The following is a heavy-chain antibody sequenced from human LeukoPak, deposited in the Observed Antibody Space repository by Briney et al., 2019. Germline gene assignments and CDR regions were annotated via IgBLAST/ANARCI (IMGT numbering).Heavy chain of an antibody. CDR3: ARDTITGVTTSWFDP. CDR1: GGSVSSGGHY. D-gene: IGHD4-11*01. J-gene: IGHJ5*02. Sequence: SQTLSLTCTVSGGSVSSGGHYWSWIRQPPGKGLEWIGEIYHSGSTNYNPSLKSRVTMSVDTSKNQFSLKLSSVTAADTAVYYCARDTITGVTTSWFDPWGQGTLVTVSS. V-gene: IGHV4-30-2*01. CDR2: IYHSGST.